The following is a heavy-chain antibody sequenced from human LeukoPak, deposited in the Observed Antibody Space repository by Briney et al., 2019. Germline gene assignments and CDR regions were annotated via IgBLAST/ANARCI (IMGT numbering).Heavy chain of an antibody. CDR2: IKQDGSEK. CDR1: GFTSSSYW. D-gene: IGHD3-3*01. CDR3: ARVSEWLSLAFDY. V-gene: IGHV3-7*01. Sequence: GGSLRLSCAASGFTSSSYWMSWVRQAPGKGLEWVANIKQDGSEKYYVDSVKGRFTISRDNAKNSLYLQMNSLRAEDTAVYYCARVSEWLSLAFDYWGQGTLVTVSS. J-gene: IGHJ4*02.